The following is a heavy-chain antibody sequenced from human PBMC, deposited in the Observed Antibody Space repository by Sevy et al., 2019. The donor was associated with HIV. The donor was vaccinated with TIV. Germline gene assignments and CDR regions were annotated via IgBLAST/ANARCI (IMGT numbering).Heavy chain of an antibody. Sequence: GSLRLSCAASGFTFSSYDMHWVRQATGKGLEWVSAIGTAGDTYYPGSVKGRFTISRENAKNSLYLQMNSLRAGDTAVYYCARSRGAAAGIQDYYYYGMDVWGQGTTVTVSS. D-gene: IGHD6-13*01. CDR1: GFTFSSYD. CDR2: IGTAGDT. V-gene: IGHV3-13*01. J-gene: IGHJ6*02. CDR3: ARSRGAAAGIQDYYYYGMDV.